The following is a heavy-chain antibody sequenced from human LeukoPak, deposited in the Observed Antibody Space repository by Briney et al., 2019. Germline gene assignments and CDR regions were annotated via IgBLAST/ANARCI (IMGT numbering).Heavy chain of an antibody. CDR3: TRGLLIAAAGISD. J-gene: IGHJ4*02. V-gene: IGHV4-34*01. Sequence: SSETLSLTSAVYGFSFSGYYWSWLRQPQGKGLEWLREINHSGRNNYNPSLKSRVTISVDTTNKQFSLKLSSVTAATAAVYYFTRGLLIAAAGISDWGQGTLVTVSS. D-gene: IGHD6-13*01. CDR2: INHSGRN. CDR1: GFSFSGYY.